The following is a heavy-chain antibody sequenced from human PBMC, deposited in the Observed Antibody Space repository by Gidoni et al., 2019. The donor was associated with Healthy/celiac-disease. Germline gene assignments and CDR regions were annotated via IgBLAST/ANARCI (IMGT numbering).Heavy chain of an antibody. V-gene: IGHV3-15*07. D-gene: IGHD3-10*01. Sequence: EVQLVESGGGLVKPGGSLRLSCAASGFTFSTAWMNWVRQAPGKGLEWVGRIKSKTDGGTTDYAAPVKGRFTISRDDSKNTLYLQMNSLKTEDTAVYYCTTEDYYGSGSPLRPWGQGTLVTVSS. J-gene: IGHJ5*02. CDR3: TTEDYYGSGSPLRP. CDR2: IKSKTDGGTT. CDR1: GFTFSTAW.